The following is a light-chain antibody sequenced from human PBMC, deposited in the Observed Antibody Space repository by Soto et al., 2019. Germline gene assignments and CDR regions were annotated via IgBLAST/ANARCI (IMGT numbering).Light chain of an antibody. CDR2: AAS. CDR1: QSISSY. CDR3: QQSYSTPPN. Sequence: DIQITPAPCSLSSFVGDKVTITFPASQSISSYLNWYQQKPGKAPKLMIFAASSLQSGVPSRFSGSGSGTDFTLTISSLQPEDFATYYCQQSYSTPPNFGGGTKVDIK. V-gene: IGKV1-39*01. J-gene: IGKJ4*01.